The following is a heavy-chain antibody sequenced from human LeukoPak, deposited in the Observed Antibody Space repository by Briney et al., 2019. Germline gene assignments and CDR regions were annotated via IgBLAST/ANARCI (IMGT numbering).Heavy chain of an antibody. CDR1: GGSISSGDYY. J-gene: IGHJ3*02. D-gene: IGHD2-21*01. CDR3: ARESVIISSHAFDI. V-gene: IGHV4-30-4*08. Sequence: SQTLSLTCTVSGGSISSGDYYWSWIRQPPGKGLEWIGYIYYSGSTYYNPSLKSRVTISVDTSKNQFSLKLSSVTAADTAVYYCARESVIISSHAFDIWGQGTMVTVSS. CDR2: IYYSGST.